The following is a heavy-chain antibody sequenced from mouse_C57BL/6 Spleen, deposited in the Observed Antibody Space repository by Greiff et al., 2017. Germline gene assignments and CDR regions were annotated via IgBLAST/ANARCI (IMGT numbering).Heavy chain of an antibody. CDR1: GYTFTSYW. CDR2: IDPSDSYT. D-gene: IGHD1-1*01. J-gene: IGHJ2*01. V-gene: IGHV1-50*01. Sequence: VQLQQPGAELVKPGASVKLSCKASGYTFTSYWMQWVKQRPGQGLEWIGEIDPSDSYTNYNQKFKGKATLTVDTSSSTAYMQLSSLTSEDSAVYYCARSSPITTVVATGDYWGQGTTLTVSS. CDR3: ARSSPITTVVATGDY.